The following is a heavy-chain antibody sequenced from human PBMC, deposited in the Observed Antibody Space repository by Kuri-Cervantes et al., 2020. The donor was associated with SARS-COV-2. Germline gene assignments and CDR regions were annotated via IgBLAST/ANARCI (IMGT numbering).Heavy chain of an antibody. J-gene: IGHJ6*02. D-gene: IGHD5-18*01. CDR1: GFTFSSYG. CDR2: IRYDGGNK. V-gene: IGHV3-30*02. CDR3: ARDKRGYSYGPYYYYGMDV. Sequence: GESLKISCAASGFTFSSYGMHWVRQAPGKGLEWVAFIRYDGGNKYYADSVKGRFTISRDNAKNSLYLQMNSLRAEDTAVYYCARDKRGYSYGPYYYYGMDVWGQGTTVTVSS.